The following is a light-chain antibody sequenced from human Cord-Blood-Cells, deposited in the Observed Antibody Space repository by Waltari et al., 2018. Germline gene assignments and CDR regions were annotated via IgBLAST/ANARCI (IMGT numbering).Light chain of an antibody. J-gene: IGKJ4*01. V-gene: IGKV1-39*01. CDR3: QQSYSTPLT. CDR2: AAS. Sequence: DIQMPQSPSSLSASVGDRVTITCRARQSISSYLNWYQQKPGKAPKLLIYAASSLQSGVPSRFSGSGSGTDFTLTIRSLQPEDFATYYYQQSYSTPLTFGGGTKVEIK. CDR1: QSISSY.